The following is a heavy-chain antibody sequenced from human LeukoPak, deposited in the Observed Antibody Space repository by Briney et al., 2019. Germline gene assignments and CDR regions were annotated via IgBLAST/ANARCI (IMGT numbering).Heavy chain of an antibody. V-gene: IGHV3-33*03. D-gene: IGHD6-13*01. Sequence: PGRSLRLSSAASGFTFSSYGMHWVRQAPGKGLEWVAVIWYDGSNKYYADSVKGRFTISRDNAKNTLYLQMNSLRAEDTAVYYCARALSSSWINWFDPWGQGTLVTVSS. J-gene: IGHJ5*02. CDR2: IWYDGSNK. CDR3: ARALSSSWINWFDP. CDR1: GFTFSSYG.